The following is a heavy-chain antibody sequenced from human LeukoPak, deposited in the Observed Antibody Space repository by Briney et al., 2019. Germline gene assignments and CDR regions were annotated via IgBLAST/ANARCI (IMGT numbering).Heavy chain of an antibody. J-gene: IGHJ4*02. CDR1: GYIFTSYG. V-gene: IGHV1-18*01. CDR3: ARVPGGVIDYGYFDY. CDR2: ISAYNGNT. D-gene: IGHD3-16*02. Sequence: GASVKVSCKASGYIFTSYGISWVRQAPGQGLEWMGWISAYNGNTNYAQKLQGRVTMTTDTSTGTAYMELRSLRSDDTAVYYCARVPGGVIDYGYFDYWGQGTLVTVSS.